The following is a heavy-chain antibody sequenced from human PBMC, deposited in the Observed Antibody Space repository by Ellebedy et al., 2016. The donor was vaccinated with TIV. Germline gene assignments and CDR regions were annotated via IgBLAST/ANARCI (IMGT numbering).Heavy chain of an antibody. CDR3: ARAATGEKYSQFGLDV. CDR1: GYNFPHYW. D-gene: IGHD6-25*01. V-gene: IGHV5-51*01. CDR2: IYPGDSDT. J-gene: IGHJ6*02. Sequence: PGGSLRLSCGGSGYNFPHYWIAWVRQMPGKGLEWMGSIYPGDSDTRYSQSFQGQASISVDESTGTAYLQWSSLKAADTATYYCARAATGEKYSQFGLDVWGQGTTVTVSS.